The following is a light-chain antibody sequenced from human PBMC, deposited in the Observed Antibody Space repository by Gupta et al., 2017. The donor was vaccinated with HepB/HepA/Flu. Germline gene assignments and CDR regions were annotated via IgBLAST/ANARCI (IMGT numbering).Light chain of an antibody. CDR1: QSVLYSSNNKNY. CDR3: QQYYNYPPT. V-gene: IGKV4-1*01. J-gene: IGKJ2*01. CDR2: WAS. Sequence: DIVMTHSRVSLAVSLREGTTLNCKSSQSVLYSSNNKNYLVWYQQKPGQPPKLLIYWASTRESGVPDRFSGGGSGTDFTLTISSLQPEDVAVYFCQQYYNYPPTFGQGTKLEMK.